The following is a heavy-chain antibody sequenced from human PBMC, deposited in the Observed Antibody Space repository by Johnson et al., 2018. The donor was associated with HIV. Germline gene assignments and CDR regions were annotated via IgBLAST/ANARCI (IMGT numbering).Heavy chain of an antibody. CDR3: ARDIRSVGAPDALDI. Sequence: QVQLVESGGGVVQPGGSLRLSCAASGFTFSSYGMHWVRQAPGKGLEWVAFIRYDGSNKYYADSVKGRFTISRDNAKNSLYLQMNSLRVKDTALYYCARDIRSVGAPDALDIWGQGTMVTVSS. CDR2: IRYDGSNK. J-gene: IGHJ3*02. CDR1: GFTFSSYG. V-gene: IGHV3-30*02. D-gene: IGHD1-26*01.